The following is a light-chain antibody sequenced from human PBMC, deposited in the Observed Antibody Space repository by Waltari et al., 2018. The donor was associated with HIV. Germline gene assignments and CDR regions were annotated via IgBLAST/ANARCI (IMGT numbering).Light chain of an antibody. Sequence: QYALTQPRSVSGSPGQSVTISCTGTSSDVGGYTYVSWYQKHPGKAPKLMIYDVSKRPSGVPDRFSGSKSGNTASLTISGLQAEDEADYYCCSYAGSYGVVFGGGTKLTVL. CDR1: SSDVGGYTY. CDR3: CSYAGSYGVV. J-gene: IGLJ2*01. V-gene: IGLV2-11*01. CDR2: DVS.